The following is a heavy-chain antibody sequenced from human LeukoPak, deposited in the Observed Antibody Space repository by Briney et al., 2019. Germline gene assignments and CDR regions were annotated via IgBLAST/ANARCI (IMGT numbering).Heavy chain of an antibody. CDR3: TTDRGLYDSSGYYYFATDI. CDR1: GFTFSNAW. D-gene: IGHD3-22*01. Sequence: PGGSLRLSCAASGFTFSNAWMNWVRQAPGKGLEGVGRITSKSDGGPTVYAAPVKGRFTISRDDSKNTLFLQMNSLKTEDTAVYYCTTDRGLYDSSGYYYFATDIWGQGTMVTVSS. J-gene: IGHJ3*02. V-gene: IGHV3-15*01. CDR2: ITSKSDGGPT.